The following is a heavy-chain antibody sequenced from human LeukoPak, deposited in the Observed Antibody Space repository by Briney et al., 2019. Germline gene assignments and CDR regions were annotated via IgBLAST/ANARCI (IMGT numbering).Heavy chain of an antibody. CDR2: IYSSGTT. J-gene: IGHJ6*02. V-gene: IGHV4-4*07. CDR3: ARVSPIAVAGSSYYYAIDV. CDR1: GGSISNYY. Sequence: SETLSLTCNVSGGSISNYYWAWIRQPAGRGLEWIGRIYSSGTTTYNPSLKSRVAMSVDTSRNQFSLKLSSVTAADTAVYYCARVSPIAVAGSSYYYAIDVWGQGTTVTVSS. D-gene: IGHD6-19*01.